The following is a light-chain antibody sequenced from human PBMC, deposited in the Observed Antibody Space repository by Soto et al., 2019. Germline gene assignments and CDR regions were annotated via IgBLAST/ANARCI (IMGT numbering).Light chain of an antibody. CDR1: QTISSW. CDR3: QHYNSYSEA. CDR2: KAS. Sequence: IQMTQSPSNLSGSVGDRVTIICRASQTISSWLAWYQQKPGKAPKLLIYKASTLKSGVPSRFSGSGSGTEFTLTISSLQPDDFATYYRQHYNSYSEAFGQGTKVDIK. V-gene: IGKV1-5*03. J-gene: IGKJ1*01.